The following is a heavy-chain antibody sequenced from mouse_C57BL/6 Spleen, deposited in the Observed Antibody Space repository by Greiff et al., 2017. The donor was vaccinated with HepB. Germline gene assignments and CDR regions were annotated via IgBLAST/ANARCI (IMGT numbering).Heavy chain of an antibody. J-gene: IGHJ1*03. CDR1: GYTFTSYW. CDR3: ARGLYDYDEDWYFDV. V-gene: IGHV1-53*01. D-gene: IGHD2-4*01. CDR2: INPSNGGT. Sequence: QVQLQQSGTELVKPGASVKLSCKASGYTFTSYWMHWVKQRPGQGLEWIGNINPSNGGTNYNEKFKSKATLTVDKSSSTAYMQLSSLTSEDSAVYYCARGLYDYDEDWYFDVWGTGTTVTVSS.